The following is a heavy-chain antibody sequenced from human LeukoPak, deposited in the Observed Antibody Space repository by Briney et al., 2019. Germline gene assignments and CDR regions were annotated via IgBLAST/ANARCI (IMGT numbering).Heavy chain of an antibody. Sequence: RSETLSLTGTVSGGSISNYYWSWIRQPAGKGLEGIGRKYAGGSSNYNPPVQRRVTISVDTSKNQFSLKLRSVTAADTAVYYCARGRYCSADICTGGDSFDIWGQGTMVSVSP. CDR2: KYAGGSS. J-gene: IGHJ3*02. CDR1: GGSISNYY. V-gene: IGHV4-4*07. CDR3: ARGRYCSADICTGGDSFDI. D-gene: IGHD2-15*01.